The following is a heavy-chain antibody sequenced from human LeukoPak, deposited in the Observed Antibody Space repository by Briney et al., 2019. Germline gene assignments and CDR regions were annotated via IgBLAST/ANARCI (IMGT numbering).Heavy chain of an antibody. V-gene: IGHV1-2*06. CDR2: INPNSGGT. CDR1: GYNLVGYY. Sequence: ASVKVSCKASGYNLVGYYIHWVRQAPGQGLEWMGRINPNSGGTNYAQKFQGRVTMTKDTSISTAYMDLSRLTSDDTAVYYCACLTIGWYSSDYFQQWGQGTLVTVSS. CDR3: ACLTIGWYSSDYFQQ. D-gene: IGHD6-19*01. J-gene: IGHJ1*01.